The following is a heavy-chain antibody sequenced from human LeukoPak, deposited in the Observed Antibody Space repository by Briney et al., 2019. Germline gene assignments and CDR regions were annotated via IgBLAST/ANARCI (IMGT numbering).Heavy chain of an antibody. CDR3: ARGFMAFGGVSDY. J-gene: IGHJ4*02. D-gene: IGHD3-16*01. CDR2: IYYSGST. V-gene: IGHV4-39*07. CDR1: GGSISSSSYY. Sequence: PSETLSLTCTVSGGSISSSSYYWGWIRQPPGKGLEWIGSIYYSGSTYYNPSLKSRVTISVDTSKNQFSLKLSSVTAADTAVYYCARGFMAFGGVSDYWGQGTLVTVSS.